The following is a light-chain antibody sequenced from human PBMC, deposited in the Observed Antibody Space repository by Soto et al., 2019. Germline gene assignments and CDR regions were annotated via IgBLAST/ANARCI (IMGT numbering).Light chain of an antibody. CDR2: YAA. J-gene: IGKJ4*02. V-gene: IGKV1-5*01. CDR1: QSIITE. Sequence: DVQMTQSHSTLSASVGDRVSITCRAGQSIITELAWYQQIPGKAPKLLIYYAASLESGGPSRFSGSGSGTEFTLTISSLHPDDFATFYCQQYNSYTGLTFGGGTKVDI. CDR3: QQYNSYTGLT.